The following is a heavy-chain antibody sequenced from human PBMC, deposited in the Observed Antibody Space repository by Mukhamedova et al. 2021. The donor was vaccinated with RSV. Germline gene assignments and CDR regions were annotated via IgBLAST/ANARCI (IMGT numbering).Heavy chain of an antibody. CDR1: STWD. CDR3: ARANGYCSSTSCLYYFDY. CDR2: IGTAGDT. D-gene: IGHD2-2*03. V-gene: IGHV3-13*01. J-gene: IGHJ4*02. Sequence: STWDMHWVRQATGKGLEWVSAIGTAGDTYYPGSVEGRFTISRENAKNSLYLQMNSLRAGDTAVYYCARANGYCSSTSCLYYFDYWGQG.